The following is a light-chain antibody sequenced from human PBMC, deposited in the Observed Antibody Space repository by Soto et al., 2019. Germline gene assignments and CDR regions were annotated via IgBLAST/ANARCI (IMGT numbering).Light chain of an antibody. CDR3: QQYNNWPPSMYT. V-gene: IGKV3-15*01. J-gene: IGKJ2*01. Sequence: EIVMTQSPATLSVSPGERATLSCRASQSVSSNLAWYQQKPGQAHRLLIYGASTRATGIPARFSGSGSGTEFTLTISSLQSEDFAVYYCQQYNNWPPSMYTFGQGTKLEIK. CDR2: GAS. CDR1: QSVSSN.